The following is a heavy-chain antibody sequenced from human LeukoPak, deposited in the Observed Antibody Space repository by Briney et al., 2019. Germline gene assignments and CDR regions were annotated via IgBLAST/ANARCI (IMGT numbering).Heavy chain of an antibody. CDR1: GYTFTTYD. V-gene: IGHV1-8*01. CDR3: ARRNTAMVAGLDY. J-gene: IGHJ4*02. Sequence: ASVKVSCKASGYTFTTYDINRVRQATGQGLEWMGWMNPNSGNTGYAQKFQGRVTMTRNTSISTAFMELSGRRSEDTAVYFCARRNTAMVAGLDYWGQGSLVTVSS. CDR2: MNPNSGNT. D-gene: IGHD5-18*01.